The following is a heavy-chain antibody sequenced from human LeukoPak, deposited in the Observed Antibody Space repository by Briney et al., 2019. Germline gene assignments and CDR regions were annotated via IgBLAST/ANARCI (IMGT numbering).Heavy chain of an antibody. CDR1: GFTFSDYY. CDR3: ARVDPTGYSSGWYPYD. D-gene: IGHD6-19*01. Sequence: GGALRLSCAASGFTFSDYYMSSIRQAPGKGLNWVSYISSSGSTIYYADSVKGRFTISRDNAKNSLYLQMNSLRAEDTAVYYCARVDPTGYSSGWYPYDWGQGTLVTVSS. CDR2: ISSSGSTI. V-gene: IGHV3-11*04. J-gene: IGHJ4*02.